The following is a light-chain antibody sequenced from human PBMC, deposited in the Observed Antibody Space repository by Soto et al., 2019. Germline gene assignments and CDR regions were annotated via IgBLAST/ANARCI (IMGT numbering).Light chain of an antibody. J-gene: IGLJ3*02. V-gene: IGLV2-23*01. CDR3: CSYAGSRV. Sequence: QSALTQPASVSGSPGQSITISCTGTSSDVGSYNLVSWYQQHPGKAPKLMIYEGSKRPSGVSNRFSGSKSGNTASPTISGLQAEDEADYYCCSYAGSRVFGGGTKVTVL. CDR2: EGS. CDR1: SSDVGSYNL.